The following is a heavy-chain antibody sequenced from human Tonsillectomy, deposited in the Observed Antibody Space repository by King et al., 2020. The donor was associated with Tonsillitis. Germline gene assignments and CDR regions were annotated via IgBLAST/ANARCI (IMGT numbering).Heavy chain of an antibody. Sequence: VQLQQWGAGLLKPSETLSLPCAVYGGSFSGYYWGWIRQPPGKGLEWIGEISHSGSTNYNPSLKSRVTISLDATQNQFSRQLTSVTAADTAVYYCARGKYDLWGGDPDYFDYWGRGTPVTVSS. J-gene: IGHJ4*02. CDR2: ISHSGST. V-gene: IGHV4-34*01. CDR3: ARGKYDLWGGDPDYFDY. D-gene: IGHD3-3*01. CDR1: GGSFSGYY.